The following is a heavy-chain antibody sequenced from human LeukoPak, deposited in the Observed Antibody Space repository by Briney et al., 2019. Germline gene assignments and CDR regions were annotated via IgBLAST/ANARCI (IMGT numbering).Heavy chain of an antibody. CDR2: ISAYNGNT. Sequence: ASVTVSCTASGYTFTSYGISWVRQAPGQGLEWMGWISAYNGNTNYAQKLQGRVTMTTDTSTSTAYMELRSLRSDDTAVYYCARDPRIAAAGTFNYWGQGTLVTVSS. D-gene: IGHD6-13*01. CDR1: GYTFTSYG. V-gene: IGHV1-18*01. CDR3: ARDPRIAAAGTFNY. J-gene: IGHJ4*02.